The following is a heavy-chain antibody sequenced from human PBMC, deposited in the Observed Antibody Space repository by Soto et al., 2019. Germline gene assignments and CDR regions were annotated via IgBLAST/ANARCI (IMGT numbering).Heavy chain of an antibody. V-gene: IGHV3-33*01. Sequence: QVRLVESGGGVVQPGRSLRLSCAASGFSFSDYVTHWVRQSPGEGLEWVAVMWYHGRDKFYAESVKGRFTITRDNSKNTLYLQMNSLRAEDTAVYYCARDAGGQSGNFIFDSWGQGALVTVSS. CDR2: MWYHGRDK. J-gene: IGHJ4*02. D-gene: IGHD1-26*01. CDR3: ARDAGGQSGNFIFDS. CDR1: GFSFSDYV.